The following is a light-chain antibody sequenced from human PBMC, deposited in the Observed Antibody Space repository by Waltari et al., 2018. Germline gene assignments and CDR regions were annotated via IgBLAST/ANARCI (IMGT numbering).Light chain of an antibody. CDR3: MQSLQSPYT. V-gene: IGKV2-28*01. J-gene: IGKJ2*01. Sequence: DIVLTQSPLSLPVTPGEPASISCRSSQSLVHSDGYNDLDWFLQKPGQSPQLLIYLVSNRASGVPDRFSGSESGTDFTLKISRVEAEDVGVYYCMQSLQSPYTFGQGTKLEIK. CDR1: QSLVHSDGYND. CDR2: LVS.